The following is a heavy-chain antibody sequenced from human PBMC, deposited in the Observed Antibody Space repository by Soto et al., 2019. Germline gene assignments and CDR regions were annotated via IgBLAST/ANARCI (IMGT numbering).Heavy chain of an antibody. CDR1: GFTFSSYS. V-gene: IGHV3-48*02. D-gene: IGHD6-19*01. Sequence: MRLSCAASGFTFSSYSMNWVRQAPGKGLEWVSYISSSSSTLYYADSVKGRFTISRDNAKNSLYLQMNSLRDEDTAVYYCARDDLGLVPTDYWGQGTMVTVSS. CDR2: ISSSSSTL. CDR3: ARDDLGLVPTDY. J-gene: IGHJ4*02.